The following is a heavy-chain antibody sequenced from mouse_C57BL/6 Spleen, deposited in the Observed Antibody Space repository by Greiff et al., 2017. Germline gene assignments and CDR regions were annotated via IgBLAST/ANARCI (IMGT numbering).Heavy chain of an antibody. J-gene: IGHJ1*03. CDR2: IHPNSGST. Sequence: VKLQQSGAELVKPGASVKLSCKASGYTFTSYWMHWVKQRPGQGLEWIGMIHPNSGSTNYNEKFKSKATLTVDKSSSTAYMQLSSLTSEDSAVYYCARPYYGSSYWYFDVWGTGTTVTVSS. CDR3: ARPYYGSSYWYFDV. V-gene: IGHV1-64*01. D-gene: IGHD1-1*01. CDR1: GYTFTSYW.